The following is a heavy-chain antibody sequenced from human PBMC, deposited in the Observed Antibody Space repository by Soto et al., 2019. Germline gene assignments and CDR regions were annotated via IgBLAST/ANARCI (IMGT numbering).Heavy chain of an antibody. CDR1: GDSISRGGYF. V-gene: IGHV4-31*03. CDR3: ARGLADAGCFDY. CDR2: IYYSGTT. J-gene: IGHJ4*02. D-gene: IGHD6-13*01. Sequence: QVQLQESGQGLVKPSQTLSLTGTVSGDSISRGGYFWSWIRQHPGKGLEWIGYIYYSGTTYYNPSLKSRVTISRATSTNQFSLKLSSVTAADTAVYYWARGLADAGCFDYWGQGTLVTFSS.